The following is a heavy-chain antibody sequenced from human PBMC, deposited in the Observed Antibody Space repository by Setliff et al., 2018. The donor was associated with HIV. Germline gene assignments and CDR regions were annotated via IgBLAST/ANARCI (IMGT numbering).Heavy chain of an antibody. CDR2: IKEDGSEQ. CDR1: GFSISDFW. J-gene: IGHJ4*02. Sequence: PGGSLRLSCAASGFSISDFWMSWVRQAPGKGLEWVANIKEDGSEQYSMDSVKGRFTISRDNAKNSLYLQMSSLRAEDTAVYYCARDVAVASFFNYWGQGTLVTVSS. V-gene: IGHV3-7*05. D-gene: IGHD6-19*01. CDR3: ARDVAVASFFNY.